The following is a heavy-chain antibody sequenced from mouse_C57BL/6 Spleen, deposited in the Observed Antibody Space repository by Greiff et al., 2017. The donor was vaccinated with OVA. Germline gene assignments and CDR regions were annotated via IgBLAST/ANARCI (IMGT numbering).Heavy chain of an antibody. CDR3: ARKGGYAWFAY. D-gene: IGHD2-2*01. V-gene: IGHV1-52*01. Sequence: VQLQESGAELVRPGSSVKLSCKASGYTFTSYWMHWVKQRPIQGLEWIGNIDPSDSETHYNQKFKDKATLTVDKSSSTAYMQLSSLTSEDSAVYYCARKGGYAWFAYWGQGTLVTVSA. J-gene: IGHJ3*01. CDR2: IDPSDSET. CDR1: GYTFTSYW.